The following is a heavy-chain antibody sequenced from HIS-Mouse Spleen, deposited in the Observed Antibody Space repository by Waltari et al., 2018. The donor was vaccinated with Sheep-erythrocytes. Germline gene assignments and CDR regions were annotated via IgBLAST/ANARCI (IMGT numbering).Heavy chain of an antibody. D-gene: IGHD6-6*01. CDR2: IYYSGST. V-gene: IGHV4-39*07. CDR3: ARGVAARRSDAFDI. J-gene: IGHJ3*02. Sequence: QLQLQESGPGLVKPSETLSLICTVSGGSISSSSYYWGWIRQPPGKGLEWIGSIYYSGSTYSNPSLKSRVTISVDTSKNQFSLKLSSVTAADTAVYYCARGVAARRSDAFDIWGQGTMVTVSS. CDR1: GGSISSSSYY.